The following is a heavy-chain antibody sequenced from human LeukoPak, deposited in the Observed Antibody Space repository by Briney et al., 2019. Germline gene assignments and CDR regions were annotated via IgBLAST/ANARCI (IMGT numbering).Heavy chain of an antibody. J-gene: IGHJ4*02. D-gene: IGHD3-10*01. CDR2: VSDSGDRA. Sequence: GGSLRLSCAASGLSFSEYGMTWVRQAPGGGLEWVSGVSDSGDRAYYADSVRGRFTISRDNSKTMVYLQMNSLRVDDTAVYYCAKDLLLWFGELPGMFDSWGQGTLVTVSS. CDR1: GLSFSEYG. V-gene: IGHV3-23*01. CDR3: AKDLLLWFGELPGMFDS.